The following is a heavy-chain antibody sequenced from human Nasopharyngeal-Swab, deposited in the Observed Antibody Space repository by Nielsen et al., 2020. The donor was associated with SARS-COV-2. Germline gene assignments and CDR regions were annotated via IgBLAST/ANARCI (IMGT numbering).Heavy chain of an antibody. CDR1: GFTFSSYW. CDR3: ARDSKVRVVGFDY. CDR2: IKQDGSEK. D-gene: IGHD3-10*01. V-gene: IGHV3-7*01. Sequence: GESLKISCAASGFTFSSYWMSWVRQAPEKGLEWVANIKQDGSEKYYVDSVKGRFTISRDNAKNSLYLQMNSLRAEDTAVYYCARDSKVRVVGFDYWGQGTLVTVSS. J-gene: IGHJ4*02.